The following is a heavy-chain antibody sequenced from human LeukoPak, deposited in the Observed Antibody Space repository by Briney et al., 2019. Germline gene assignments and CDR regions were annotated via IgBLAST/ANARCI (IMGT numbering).Heavy chain of an antibody. CDR3: ARDRRNTLTAGFYFYGMDV. V-gene: IGHV1-2*02. Sequence: ASVKVSCKASGYTFTGYYMRWVRQAPGQGLEWMAWINPYNGDTNYAQKFQVRVTMTRDTSISTAYMELSSLRSDDTAVYYCARDRRNTLTAGFYFYGMDVWGQGTTVTVSS. D-gene: IGHD4-17*01. CDR1: GYTFTGYY. J-gene: IGHJ6*02. CDR2: INPYNGDT.